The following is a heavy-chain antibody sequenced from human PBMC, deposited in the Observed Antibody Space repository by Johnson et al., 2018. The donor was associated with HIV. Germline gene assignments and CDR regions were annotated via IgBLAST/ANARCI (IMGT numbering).Heavy chain of an antibody. CDR1: GFTFSRYA. Sequence: QLVESGGGLVKPGRSLRLSCAASGFTFSRYAMHWVRQAPGKGLEWVSVIYSGGSTYYADSVKGRFTISRDNSKNTLYLQMNSLRAEDTAVYYCARDGGEWLLSTAFDIWGQGTMVTVSS. D-gene: IGHD3-3*01. V-gene: IGHV3-66*02. CDR2: IYSGGST. J-gene: IGHJ3*02. CDR3: ARDGGEWLLSTAFDI.